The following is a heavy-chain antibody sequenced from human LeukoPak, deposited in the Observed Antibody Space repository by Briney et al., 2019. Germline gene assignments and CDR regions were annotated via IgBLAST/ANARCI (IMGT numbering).Heavy chain of an antibody. V-gene: IGHV4-34*01. J-gene: IGHJ3*02. CDR1: GGSFSGYY. Sequence: PSETLSLTCAVYGGSFSGYYWSWIRQPPGKGLEWIGEINHSGSTNYNPSLKSRVTISVDTSKNQFSLKLSSVTAADTAVYYCARLQWLDAFDIWGQGTMVTVS. CDR3: ARLQWLDAFDI. D-gene: IGHD6-19*01. CDR2: INHSGST.